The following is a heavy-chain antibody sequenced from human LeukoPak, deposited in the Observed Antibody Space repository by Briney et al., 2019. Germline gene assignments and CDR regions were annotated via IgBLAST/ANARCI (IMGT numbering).Heavy chain of an antibody. CDR1: GYTFTSYY. Sequence: ASVRVSCKASGYTFTSYYMHWVRQAPGQGLEWMGIINPSGGSTSYAQKFQGRVTMTRDTPTSTVYMELSSLRSEDTAVYYCARVAVPRTFDYWGQGTLVTVSS. J-gene: IGHJ4*02. V-gene: IGHV1-46*03. CDR2: INPSGGST. CDR3: ARVAVPRTFDY. D-gene: IGHD6-19*01.